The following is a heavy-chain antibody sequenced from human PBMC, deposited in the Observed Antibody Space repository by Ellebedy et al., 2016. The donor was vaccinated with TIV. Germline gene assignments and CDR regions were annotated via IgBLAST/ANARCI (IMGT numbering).Heavy chain of an antibody. J-gene: IGHJ4*02. CDR2: ITYAGST. CDR3: ARHGGNCGGDCYLY. V-gene: IGHV4-39*01. CDR1: GGSISSNSYY. D-gene: IGHD2-21*02. Sequence: MPSETLSLTCTVSGGSISSNSYYWAWIRQPPGKGLEWIASITYAGSTYDNRYLRSRATISVETSKNQFSLRLSSVTAADTAVYYCARHGGNCGGDCYLYWGQGTLVTVSS.